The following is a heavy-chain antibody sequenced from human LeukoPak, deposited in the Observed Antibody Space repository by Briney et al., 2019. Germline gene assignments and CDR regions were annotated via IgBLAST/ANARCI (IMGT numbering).Heavy chain of an antibody. CDR2: ISAYNCNT. CDR3: ARSAGQNYYYYYYMDV. CDR1: GYTFTSYG. D-gene: IGHD6-19*01. J-gene: IGHJ6*03. Sequence: ASVKVSCKASGYTFTSYGISWVRQAPGQGLESMGWISAYNCNTNYAQKLQGRVTMTTDTSTSTAYMELRSLRSDDTAVYYCARSAGQNYYYYYYMDVWGKGTTVTVSS. V-gene: IGHV1-18*01.